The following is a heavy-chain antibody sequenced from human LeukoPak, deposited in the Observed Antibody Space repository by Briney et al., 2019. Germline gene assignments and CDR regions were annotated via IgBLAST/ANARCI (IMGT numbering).Heavy chain of an antibody. J-gene: IGHJ6*03. Sequence: GGSLRLSCAASGFTFSSYSMNWVRQAPGKGLEWVSYISSSSTIYYADSVKGRFTISRDNAKNSLYLQMNSLRAEDTALYHCARYSGYEVRLGYMDVWGKGTTVTVSS. CDR3: ARYSGYEVRLGYMDV. CDR1: GFTFSSYS. D-gene: IGHD5-12*01. CDR2: ISSSSTI. V-gene: IGHV3-48*04.